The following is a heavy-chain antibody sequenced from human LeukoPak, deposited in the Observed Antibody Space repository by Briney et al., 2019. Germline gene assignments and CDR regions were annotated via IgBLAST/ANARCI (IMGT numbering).Heavy chain of an antibody. V-gene: IGHV3-23*01. CDR1: GFTFNNYA. J-gene: IGHJ6*02. CDR2: ISGSGGST. CDR3: ARNLRPGSSYGYYYGMDV. D-gene: IGHD3-10*01. Sequence: GGSLRLSCAASGFTFNNYAMSWVRQAPGRGLEWVSAISGSGGSTYYADSVKGRFTISRDNAKNSLNLQMNSLRAKDTAVYYCARNLRPGSSYGYYYGMDVWGQGTTVTVSS.